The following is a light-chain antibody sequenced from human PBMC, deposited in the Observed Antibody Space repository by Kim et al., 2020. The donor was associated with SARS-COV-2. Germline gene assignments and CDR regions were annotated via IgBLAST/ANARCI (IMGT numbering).Light chain of an antibody. CDR2: EVS. CDR1: SSDVGSYNL. V-gene: IGLV2-23*02. CDR3: CSYAGSSTWV. J-gene: IGLJ3*02. Sequence: QSALTQPASVSGSPGQSITISCTGTSSDVGSYNLVSWYQQHTGKAPKLMIYEVSKRPSGVSNRFSGSKSGNTASLTISGLQAEDEADYYCCSYAGSSTWVFGGRTQLTVL.